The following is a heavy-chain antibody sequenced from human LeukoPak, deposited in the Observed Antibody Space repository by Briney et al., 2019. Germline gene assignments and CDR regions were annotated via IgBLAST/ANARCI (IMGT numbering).Heavy chain of an antibody. Sequence: SETLSLTCTVSGFSITAGNHHWGWIRPPPGKGLEWIGSVYYSGSIFSDTSHKSRVTISGDTSKNLFSLSLSSVTAADTAVYYCARLNPGYVTAPHDSWGQGMLVTVSS. V-gene: IGHV4-39*01. CDR3: ARLNPGYVTAPHDS. CDR1: GFSITAGNHH. D-gene: IGHD3-16*01. CDR2: VYYSGSI. J-gene: IGHJ5*01.